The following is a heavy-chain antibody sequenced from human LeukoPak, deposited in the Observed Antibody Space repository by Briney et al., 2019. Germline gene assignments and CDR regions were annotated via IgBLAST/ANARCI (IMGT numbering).Heavy chain of an antibody. D-gene: IGHD6-13*01. V-gene: IGHV1-2*02. CDR1: GYAFTGYY. J-gene: IGHJ4*02. CDR3: ARDKIAAAGKYYFDY. CDR2: LNPNSGGT. Sequence: VASVKCSFKASGYAFTGYYMHWVRQAPGQGLEWMGWLNPNSGGTNYAQKFQGRVTMTRDTSISTAYMELSRLRSDDTAVYYCARDKIAAAGKYYFDYWGQGTLVTVSS.